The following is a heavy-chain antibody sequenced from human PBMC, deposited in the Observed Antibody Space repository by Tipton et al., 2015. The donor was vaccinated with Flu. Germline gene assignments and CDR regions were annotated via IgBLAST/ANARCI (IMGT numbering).Heavy chain of an antibody. J-gene: IGHJ4*02. V-gene: IGHV3-7*01. Sequence: SLRLSCAASGFTFSSYWMSWVRQAPGKGLEWVANIKQDGSEKKYVDSVKGRFTISRDNAKNSLYLQMDSLRAEDTAVYHCAKDGIWQQPPWYWGQGSLVTVSS. CDR3: AKDGIWQQPPWY. CDR1: GFTFSSYW. D-gene: IGHD6-13*01. CDR2: IKQDGSEK.